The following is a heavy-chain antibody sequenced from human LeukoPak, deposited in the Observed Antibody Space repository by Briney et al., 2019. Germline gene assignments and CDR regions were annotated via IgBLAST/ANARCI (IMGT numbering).Heavy chain of an antibody. Sequence: SGTLSLTCTVSGGSISSSSSYWGWIRQPPWMGLEYIGSIYYSGSTYYNPSLKSRVSISVDTSKNQFSLKLSSVTAADTAVYYCARHYYFDYLFQWFDPWGQGTLVTVSS. J-gene: IGHJ5*02. V-gene: IGHV4-39*01. CDR3: ARHYYFDYLFQWFDP. D-gene: IGHD3-9*01. CDR2: IYYSGST. CDR1: GGSISSSSSY.